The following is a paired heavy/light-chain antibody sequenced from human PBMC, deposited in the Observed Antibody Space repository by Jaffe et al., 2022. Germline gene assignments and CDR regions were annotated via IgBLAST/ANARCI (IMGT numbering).Heavy chain of an antibody. J-gene: IGHJ5*02. CDR2: IIPIFGTA. CDR3: ARGYSCGGDCYHNWFDP. Sequence: QVQLVQSGAEVKKPGSSVKVSCKASGGTFSSYAISWVRQAPGQGLEWMGGIIPIFGTANYAQKFQGRVTITTDESTSTAYMELSSLRSEDTAVYYCARGYSCGGDCYHNWFDPWGQGTLVTVSS. D-gene: IGHD2-21*02. V-gene: IGHV1-69*05. CDR1: GGTFSSYA.
Light chain of an antibody. CDR2: YDS. CDR1: NIGSKS. Sequence: SYVLTQPPSVSVAPGKTARITCGGNNIGSKSVHWYQQKPGQAPVLVIYYDSDRPSGIPERFSGSNSGNTATLTISRVEAGDEADYYCQVWDSSSDHPKVVFGGGTKLTVL. J-gene: IGLJ2*01. V-gene: IGLV3-21*04. CDR3: QVWDSSSDHPKVV.